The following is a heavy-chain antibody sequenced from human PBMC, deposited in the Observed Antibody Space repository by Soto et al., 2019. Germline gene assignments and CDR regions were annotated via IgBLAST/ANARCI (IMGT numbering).Heavy chain of an antibody. V-gene: IGHV1-24*01. D-gene: IGHD2-15*01. CDR1: GYTLTELS. J-gene: IGHJ3*02. Sequence: ASVKVSCKVSGYTLTELSMHWVRQAPGKGLEWMGGFDPEDGETIYAQKFQGRVTMTEDTSTDTAYMELSSLRSEDTAVYYCATDRVGYCSGGSCYSAFDIWGQGTMVTVSS. CDR2: FDPEDGET. CDR3: ATDRVGYCSGGSCYSAFDI.